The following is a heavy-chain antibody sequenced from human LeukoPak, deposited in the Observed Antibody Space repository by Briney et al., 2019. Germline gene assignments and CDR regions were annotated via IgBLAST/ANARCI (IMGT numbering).Heavy chain of an antibody. V-gene: IGHV3-48*01. CDR2: ISGSSSRI. Sequence: GGSLRLSCAASGFTFSSYWMNWVRQALGKGLEWVSYISGSSSRIYYADSVKGRFTISRDNAKTSLYLQMNSLRAEDTAVYYCARAPPDYGGYTNDYWGQGTLVTVSS. CDR1: GFTFSSYW. D-gene: IGHD4-23*01. J-gene: IGHJ4*02. CDR3: ARAPPDYGGYTNDY.